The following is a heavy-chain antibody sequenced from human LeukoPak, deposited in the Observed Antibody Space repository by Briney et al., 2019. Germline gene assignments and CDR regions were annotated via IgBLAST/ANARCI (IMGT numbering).Heavy chain of an antibody. CDR2: IYYSGST. CDR3: ARRYSYYYYMDV. D-gene: IGHD1-14*01. Sequence: PSETLSLTCTVSGGSICISSYYWGWIRQPPGKGLEWIGSIYYSGSTYYNPSLKSRVTISVDTSKNQFSLKLNSVTAADTAVYYCARRYSYYYYMDVWDKGTTVTVSS. V-gene: IGHV4-39*01. CDR1: GGSICISSYY. J-gene: IGHJ6*03.